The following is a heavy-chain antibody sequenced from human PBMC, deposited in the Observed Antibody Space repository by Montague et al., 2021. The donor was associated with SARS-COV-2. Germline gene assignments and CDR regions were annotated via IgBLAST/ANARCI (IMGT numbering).Heavy chain of an antibody. V-gene: IGHV2-5*02. CDR3: AHRRPLWGYFDY. CDR1: GFSLSTSGVG. Sequence: TLSLTCAFSGFSLSTSGVGVGWIRQPPGKALEWLALIYWDDDKRYSPSLKSRLTITKDTSKNQVVLTMTNMDPVDTATYYCAHRRPLWGYFDYWGQGTLVTVSS. D-gene: IGHD7-27*01. CDR2: IYWDDDK. J-gene: IGHJ4*02.